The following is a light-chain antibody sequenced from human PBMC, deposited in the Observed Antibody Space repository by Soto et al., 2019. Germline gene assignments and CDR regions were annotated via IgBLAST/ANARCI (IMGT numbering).Light chain of an antibody. CDR1: QSVSSSY. J-gene: IGKJ3*01. Sequence: EIALPQSPGTLSLSPGERATLSCRASQSVSSSYLAWYQQKPGQAPRLLIYGASSRATGIPDRFSGSGSGTDFTLTISRLEPEDFAVYYCQQYGSSPITFGPGTKVDIK. CDR2: GAS. CDR3: QQYGSSPIT. V-gene: IGKV3-20*01.